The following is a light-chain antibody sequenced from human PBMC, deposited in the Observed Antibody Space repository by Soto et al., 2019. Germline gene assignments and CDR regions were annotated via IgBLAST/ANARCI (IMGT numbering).Light chain of an antibody. V-gene: IGLV1-40*01. CDR1: SSNIGAGYD. CDR3: QSYDSSLSGSEV. Sequence: SALAQPPSVSGAPGQMVTISCTGSSSNIGAGYDVHWYQQLPGTAPKLLIYGNSNRPSGVPDRFSGSKSGTSASLAITGLQAEDEADYYCQSYDSSLSGSEVFGTGTKVTVL. CDR2: GNS. J-gene: IGLJ1*01.